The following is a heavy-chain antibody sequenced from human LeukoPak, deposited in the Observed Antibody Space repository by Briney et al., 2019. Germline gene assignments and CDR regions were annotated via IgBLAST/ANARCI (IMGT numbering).Heavy chain of an antibody. Sequence: ASVKVSFKTSRYTFTGYYMHWVRQAPGQGLEWMGWINPNSGATNYAQKFQGRVTMTRDTSISTAYMILSSLTSDDTAVFYCARGTGEGYSYGRYFFDYWGQGTLVTVSS. D-gene: IGHD5-18*01. CDR1: RYTFTGYY. V-gene: IGHV1-2*02. J-gene: IGHJ4*02. CDR2: INPNSGAT. CDR3: ARGTGEGYSYGRYFFDY.